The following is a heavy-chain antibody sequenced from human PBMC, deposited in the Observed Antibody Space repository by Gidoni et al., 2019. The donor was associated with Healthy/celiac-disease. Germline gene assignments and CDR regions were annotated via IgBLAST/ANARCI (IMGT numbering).Heavy chain of an antibody. CDR1: GFTFSSYA. D-gene: IGHD1-26*01. CDR3: AKGSGSYRPFDY. V-gene: IGHV3-23*01. Sequence: EVQLLESGGGLVQPGGSLRLSCADSGFTFSSYAMSWVRQAPGKGLEWVSAISGSGGSTYYADSVKCRFTISRDNSKNTLYLQMNSLRAEDTAVYCCAKGSGSYRPFDYWGQGTLVTVSS. CDR2: ISGSGGST. J-gene: IGHJ4*02.